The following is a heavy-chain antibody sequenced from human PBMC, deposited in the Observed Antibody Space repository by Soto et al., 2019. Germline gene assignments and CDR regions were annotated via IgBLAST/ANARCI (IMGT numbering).Heavy chain of an antibody. D-gene: IGHD6-19*01. J-gene: IGHJ4*02. Sequence: SETLSLTCTVSGGSISSYYWSWIRQPPGKGLEWIGYIYYSGSTNYNPSLKSRVTISVDTSKNQFSLKLSSVTAADTAVYYCARYSSGWYYLDYWGQGTLVTVSS. CDR3: ARYSSGWYYLDY. V-gene: IGHV4-59*01. CDR1: GGSISSYY. CDR2: IYYSGST.